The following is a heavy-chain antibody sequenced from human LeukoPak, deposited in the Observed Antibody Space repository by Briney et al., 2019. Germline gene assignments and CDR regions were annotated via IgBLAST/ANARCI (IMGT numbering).Heavy chain of an antibody. CDR1: GFTFSSYS. CDR2: ISSSSSYI. CDR3: ARLYCSSTSCYKGYYGMDV. V-gene: IGHV3-21*01. Sequence: GGSLRLSCAASGFTFSSYSMNWVRQAPGKGPEWVSSISSSSSYIYYADSAKGRFTISRDNAKNSLYLQMNSLRAEDTAVYYCARLYCSSTSCYKGYYGMDVWGQGTTVTVSS. D-gene: IGHD2-2*02. J-gene: IGHJ6*02.